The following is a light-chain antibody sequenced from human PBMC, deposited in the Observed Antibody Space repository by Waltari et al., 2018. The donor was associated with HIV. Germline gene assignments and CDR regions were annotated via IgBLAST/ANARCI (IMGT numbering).Light chain of an antibody. Sequence: DIQMTQSPSTLSASVGDRVPITCRASQSIDSWLAWYQQKPGKAPNLLIYKASSLESGVPSRFRGSGSGTEFTLTISSLQPDDFATYYCQQYNTYSRTFGQGTKVEIK. CDR2: KAS. CDR3: QQYNTYSRT. V-gene: IGKV1-5*03. CDR1: QSIDSW. J-gene: IGKJ1*01.